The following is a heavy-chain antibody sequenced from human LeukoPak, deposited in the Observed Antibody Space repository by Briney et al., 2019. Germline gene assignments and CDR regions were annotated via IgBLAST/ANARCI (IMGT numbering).Heavy chain of an antibody. CDR2: ITYGSDTI. D-gene: IGHD1-26*01. J-gene: IGHJ4*02. CDR1: GFYFGGHA. CDR3: AREGEGYSGIQSYDY. V-gene: IGHV3-48*04. Sequence: GGSLRLSCVASGFYFGGHAMHWLRQAPGKGLEWVAYITYGSDTIFYADSVKGRFTVSRDNAKNSLYLQMDSLRAEDTAVYYCAREGEGYSGIQSYDYWGQGTLVTVSS.